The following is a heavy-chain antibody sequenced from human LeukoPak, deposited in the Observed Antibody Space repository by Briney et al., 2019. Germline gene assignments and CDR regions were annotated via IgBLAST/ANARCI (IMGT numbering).Heavy chain of an antibody. CDR1: GFTFSSYA. D-gene: IGHD1-26*01. CDR2: ISGSGGST. V-gene: IGHV3-23*01. J-gene: IGHJ4*02. Sequence: HPGGSLRLSCAASGFTFSSYAMSWVRQAPGKGLEWVSAISGSGGSTYYADSVKGRFTISRDNSKNTLYLQMNSLRAEDTAVYYCARDIGVGATTTFDYWGQGTLVTVSS. CDR3: ARDIGVGATTTFDY.